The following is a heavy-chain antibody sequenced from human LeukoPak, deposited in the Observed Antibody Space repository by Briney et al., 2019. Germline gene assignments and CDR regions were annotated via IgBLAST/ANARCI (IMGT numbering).Heavy chain of an antibody. CDR3: ARGFGGDILTGYTQYYYYYMDV. Sequence: ASVKVSCKASGYTFTGYYMHWVRQAPGQGLEWMGWINPNSGGTNYAQKFQGRVTITADESTSTAYMELCSLRSEDTAVYYCARGFGGDILTGYTQYYYYYMDVWGKGTTVTISS. CDR2: INPNSGGT. J-gene: IGHJ6*03. CDR1: GYTFTGYY. V-gene: IGHV1-2*02. D-gene: IGHD3-9*01.